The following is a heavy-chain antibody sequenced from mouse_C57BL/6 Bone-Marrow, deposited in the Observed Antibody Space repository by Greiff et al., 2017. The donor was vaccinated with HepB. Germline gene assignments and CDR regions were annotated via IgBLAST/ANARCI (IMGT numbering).Heavy chain of an antibody. CDR2: IYPGSGST. CDR3: ARDPSYYYGSGDY. Sequence: QVQLKQPGAELVKPGASVKMSCKASGYTFTSYWITWVKQRPGQGLEWIGDIYPGSGSTNYNEKFKSKATLTVDTSSSTAYMQLSSLTSEDSAVYYCARDPSYYYGSGDYWGQGTTLTVSS. J-gene: IGHJ2*01. V-gene: IGHV1-55*01. D-gene: IGHD1-1*01. CDR1: GYTFTSYW.